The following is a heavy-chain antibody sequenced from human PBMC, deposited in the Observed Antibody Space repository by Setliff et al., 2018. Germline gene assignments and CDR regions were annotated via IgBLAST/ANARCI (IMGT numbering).Heavy chain of an antibody. Sequence: PGGSLRLSCAASGFTFSSYSMNWVRQAPGKGLEWVSSISSSSSYIYYADSVKGRFTISRDNAKNSLYLQMNSLRAEDTAVYYCARTQKPGFDCFDPWGQGTLVTVS. V-gene: IGHV3-21*01. CDR2: ISSSSSYI. CDR3: ARTQKPGFDCFDP. CDR1: GFTFSSYS. J-gene: IGHJ5*02. D-gene: IGHD3-10*01.